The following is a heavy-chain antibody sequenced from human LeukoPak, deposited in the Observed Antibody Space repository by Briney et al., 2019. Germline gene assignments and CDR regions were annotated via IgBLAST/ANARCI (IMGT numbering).Heavy chain of an antibody. Sequence: PGRSLRLTCTASGFTFGDSAMSWVRQAPGEGPEWVGFIRSKHYGGTTEYAASVKGRFTISRDDSKSIAYLQMNSLKTEDTAVYYCIRTTYSSAWFLDYWGQGTLVTVSS. V-gene: IGHV3-49*04. D-gene: IGHD6-19*01. CDR3: IRTTYSSAWFLDY. CDR1: GFTFGDSA. J-gene: IGHJ4*02. CDR2: IRSKHYGGTT.